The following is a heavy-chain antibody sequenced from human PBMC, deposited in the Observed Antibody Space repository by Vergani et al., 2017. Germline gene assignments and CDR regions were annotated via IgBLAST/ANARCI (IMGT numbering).Heavy chain of an antibody. CDR3: ARTANYDFWSGSRTPFDY. Sequence: QVQLQESGPGLVKPSETLSLTCAVYGGSFSGYYWSWIRQPPGKGLEWIGEINHSGSTNYNPSLKSRVTISVDTSKNQFSLKLSSVTAADTAVYYCARTANYDFWSGSRTPFDYWGQGTLVTVSS. J-gene: IGHJ4*02. V-gene: IGHV4-34*01. CDR2: INHSGST. D-gene: IGHD3-3*01. CDR1: GGSFSGYY.